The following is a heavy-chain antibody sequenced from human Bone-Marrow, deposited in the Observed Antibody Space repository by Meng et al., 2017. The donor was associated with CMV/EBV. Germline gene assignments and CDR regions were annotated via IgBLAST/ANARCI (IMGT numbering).Heavy chain of an antibody. D-gene: IGHD1-26*01. J-gene: IGHJ3*01. Sequence: SVKVSCKASGGTFSSYTISWVRQAPGQGLEWMGRIIPILGIANYAQKFQGRVTITADKSTSTAYMELSSLTSDDTAVYYCARRDLWEPTWGQGTMVTVSS. CDR3: ARRDLWEPT. CDR1: GGTFSSYT. V-gene: IGHV1-69*02. CDR2: IIPILGIA.